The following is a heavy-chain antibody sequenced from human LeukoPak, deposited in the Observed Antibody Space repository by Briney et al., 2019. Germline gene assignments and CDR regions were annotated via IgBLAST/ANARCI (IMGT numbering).Heavy chain of an antibody. CDR1: GFTFSSYS. V-gene: IGHV3-7*01. J-gene: IGHJ3*02. CDR2: IKQDGSEK. Sequence: GGSLRLSCAASGFTFSSYSMNWVRQAPGKGLEWVANIKQDGSEKYYVDPVKGRFTISRDNAKNSLYLQMNSLRAEDTAVYYCVLGTQAFDIWGQGTMVTVSS. CDR3: VLGTQAFDI. D-gene: IGHD1-14*01.